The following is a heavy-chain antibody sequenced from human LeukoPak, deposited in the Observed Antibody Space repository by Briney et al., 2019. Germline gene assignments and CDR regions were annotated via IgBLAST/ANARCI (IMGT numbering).Heavy chain of an antibody. CDR1: GGSFSGYH. CDR3: AGSYGGNADGPFDI. J-gene: IGHJ3*02. CDR2: VSQSGGA. V-gene: IGHV4-34*01. D-gene: IGHD4-23*01. Sequence: SETLSLTCAVSGGSFSGYHCSWIRQTPGKGLEWIGEVSQSGGASYNPSLKSRVTISVETSKNHFSLKLSSVTAADTAMYYCAGSYGGNADGPFDIWGQGTMVTVSS.